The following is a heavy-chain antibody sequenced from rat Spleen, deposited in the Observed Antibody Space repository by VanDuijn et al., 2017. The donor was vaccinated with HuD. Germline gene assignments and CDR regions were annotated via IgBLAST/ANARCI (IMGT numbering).Heavy chain of an antibody. V-gene: IGHV5-20*01. CDR1: GFTFSNYD. CDR3: TTEREQLSYYYVMDA. Sequence: EVQLVESGGGLVQPGRSMKLSCAASGFTFSNYDMAWIRHAPTKGLEWVASISYDGSSPYYRDSVKGRFTISRDNAKSTLYLQMDSLRSEDTATYYCTTEREQLSYYYVMDAWGQGASVTVSS. CDR2: ISYDGSSP. J-gene: IGHJ4*01. D-gene: IGHD1-2*01.